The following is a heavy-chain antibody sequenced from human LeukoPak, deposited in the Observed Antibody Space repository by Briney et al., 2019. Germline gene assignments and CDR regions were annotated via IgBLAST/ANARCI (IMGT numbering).Heavy chain of an antibody. J-gene: IGHJ4*02. CDR1: GDTFANHA. CDR2: VKHDGSEK. Sequence: GGSLRLSCTASGDTFANHAMSWVRQAPGKGLEWVANVKHDGSEKNYVDSVKGRFTISRDNAKNSPYLELNSLRAETTAVYYCASTNSFDCWGQGTLVTVSS. V-gene: IGHV3-7*02. CDR3: ASTNSFDC.